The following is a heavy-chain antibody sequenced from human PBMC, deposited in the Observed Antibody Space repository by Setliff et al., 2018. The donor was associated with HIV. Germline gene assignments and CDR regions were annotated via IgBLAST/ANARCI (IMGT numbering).Heavy chain of an antibody. J-gene: IGHJ3*02. CDR2: IYYSGST. CDR3: ARMPQYYAFWSGYYKSDFDI. CDR1: GGSIRSYY. Sequence: SETLSLTCTVSGGSIRSYYWSWIRQPPGKGLEWIGYIYYSGSTNYDPSLKSRVTISVDTSKNQFSLKLTSVTAADTAVYYCARMPQYYAFWSGYYKSDFDIWGQGTMVTVSS. D-gene: IGHD3-3*01. V-gene: IGHV4-59*12.